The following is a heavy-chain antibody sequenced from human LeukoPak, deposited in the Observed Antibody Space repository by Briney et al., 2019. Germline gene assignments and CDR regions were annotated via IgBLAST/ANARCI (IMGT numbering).Heavy chain of an antibody. D-gene: IGHD3-10*01. CDR1: GYTFTIYD. CDR2: MNTNSVNT. J-gene: IGHJ4*02. V-gene: IGHV1-8*01. CDR3: ARRLWVGEL. Sequence: ASVTVSFTASGYTFTIYDINWVRQATGQGLEWMGWMNTNSVNTGYAQKFQGRVTITRNTSISTAYMELSSLRSEDTAVYYCARRLWVGELWGQGTLVTVSS.